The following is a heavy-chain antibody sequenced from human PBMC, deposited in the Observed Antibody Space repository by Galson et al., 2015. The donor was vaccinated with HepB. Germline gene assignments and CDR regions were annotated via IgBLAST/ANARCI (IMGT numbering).Heavy chain of an antibody. CDR3: AKGPYYDFKGQMAYFDN. CDR1: GFAFSRYA. CDR2: ISGNGGRT. D-gene: IGHD3-3*01. Sequence: SLRLSCAASGFAFSRYAMSWVRLAPGKGLEYVLSISGNGGRTDSGDSVKGRFTISRDNSNNTLYLQMNSLRAEDTAVYYCAKGPYYDFKGQMAYFDNWGRGTLVTVSA. J-gene: IGHJ4*02. V-gene: IGHV3-23*01.